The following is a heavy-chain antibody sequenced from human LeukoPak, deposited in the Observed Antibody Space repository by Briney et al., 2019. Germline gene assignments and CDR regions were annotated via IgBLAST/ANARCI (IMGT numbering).Heavy chain of an antibody. J-gene: IGHJ5*02. D-gene: IGHD3-22*01. CDR2: IIPIFGTA. V-gene: IGHV1-69*01. CDR3: ARDNPGGSGYYYNWFDP. Sequence: SVKVSCKASGGTFSSYAISWVRQAPGQGLEWMGGIIPIFGTANYAQKFQGRVTITADESMSTAYMELSSLRSEDTAVYYCARDNPGGSGYYYNWFDPWGQGTLVTVSS. CDR1: GGTFSSYA.